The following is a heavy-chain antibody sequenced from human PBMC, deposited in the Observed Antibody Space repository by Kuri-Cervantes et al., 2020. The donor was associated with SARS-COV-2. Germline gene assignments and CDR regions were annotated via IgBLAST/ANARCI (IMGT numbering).Heavy chain of an antibody. CDR2: MNPNSGNT. CDR3: AKSGSSSSSYVSRLDV. Sequence: ASVKVSCKASGGTFSSYAINWVRQATGQGLEWMGWMNPNSGNTGYAQKFQGRVTITRNTSISTAYMELSSLRSEDTAVYYCAKSGSSSSSYVSRLDVWGKGTTVTVSS. V-gene: IGHV1-8*03. D-gene: IGHD3-16*01. CDR1: GGTFSSYA. J-gene: IGHJ6*04.